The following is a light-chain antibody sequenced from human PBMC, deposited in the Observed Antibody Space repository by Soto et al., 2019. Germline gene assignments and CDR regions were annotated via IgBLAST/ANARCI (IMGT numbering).Light chain of an antibody. V-gene: IGKV3-20*01. Sequence: EIVLTQSPGTLSLSPGERATLSCRASQSVSSSYLAWYQQKPGQAPRLLIYGASSRATGIPDRFRGSWSGTDFTLTISRLEPEDFAVYYCQQYGSSRTFGQGTKVDIK. CDR1: QSVSSSY. CDR2: GAS. J-gene: IGKJ1*01. CDR3: QQYGSSRT.